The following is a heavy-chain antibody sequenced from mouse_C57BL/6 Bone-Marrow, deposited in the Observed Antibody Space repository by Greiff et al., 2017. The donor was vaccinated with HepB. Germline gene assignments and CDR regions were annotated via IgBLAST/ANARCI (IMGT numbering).Heavy chain of an antibody. CDR3: ARTPFITTVVYWYFDV. CDR1: GYSITSGYY. J-gene: IGHJ1*03. Sequence: EVKLMESGPGLVKPSQSLSLTCSVTGYSITSGYYWNWIRQFPGNKLEWMGYISYDGSNNYNPSLKNRISITRDTSKNQFFLKLNSLTTEDTATYYCARTPFITTVVYWYFDVWGTGTTVTVSS. V-gene: IGHV3-6*01. D-gene: IGHD1-1*01. CDR2: ISYDGSN.